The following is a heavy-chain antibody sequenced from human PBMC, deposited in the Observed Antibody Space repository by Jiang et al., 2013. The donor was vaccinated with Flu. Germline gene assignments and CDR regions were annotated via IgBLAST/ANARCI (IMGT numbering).Heavy chain of an antibody. J-gene: IGHJ5*02. D-gene: IGHD5-24*01. V-gene: IGHV3-21*01. Sequence: QLLESGGGLVRPGGSLRLSCAASGFTFSAYNMNWVRQAPGKGLEWVSSFSTTGAYIYYADSVKGRFIISRDNTKNSLYLQMNSLRAEDTAVYYCASSRDGYNYFFDPWGQGTLVTVSS. CDR1: GFTFSAYN. CDR2: FSTTGAYI. CDR3: ASSRDGYNYFFDP.